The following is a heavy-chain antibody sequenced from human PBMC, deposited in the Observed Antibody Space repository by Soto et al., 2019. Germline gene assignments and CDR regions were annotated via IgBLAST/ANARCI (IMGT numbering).Heavy chain of an antibody. Sequence: QVQLVESGGGVVQPGRSLRLSCAASRFTFSNYAMHWVRQAPGKGLEWVAVMSYDGSHKYYADSVEGRFTFSRDSSENTLFLQMNSLRTEDTAVYYCAREMAAPSAQYYGLDVWGQGTAVTVSS. CDR3: AREMAAPSAQYYGLDV. J-gene: IGHJ6*02. CDR1: RFTFSNYA. V-gene: IGHV3-30-3*01. D-gene: IGHD2-8*01. CDR2: MSYDGSHK.